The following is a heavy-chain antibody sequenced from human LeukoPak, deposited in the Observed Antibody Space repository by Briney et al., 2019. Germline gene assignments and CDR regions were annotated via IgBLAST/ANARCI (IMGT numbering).Heavy chain of an antibody. D-gene: IGHD4-17*01. J-gene: IGHJ4*02. CDR3: AGYGDYEGYFDY. V-gene: IGHV4-34*01. CDR1: GGSFSGYY. CDR2: INHSGST. Sequence: SETLSLTCAVYGGSFSGYYWSWIRQPPGKGLGWIGEINHSGSTNYNPSLKSRVTISVDTSKNQFSLKLSSVTAADTAVYYCAGYGDYEGYFDYWGQGTLVTVSS.